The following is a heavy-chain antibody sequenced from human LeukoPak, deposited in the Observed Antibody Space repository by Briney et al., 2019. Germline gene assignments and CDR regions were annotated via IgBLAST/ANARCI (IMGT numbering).Heavy chain of an antibody. CDR2: INHSGST. Sequence: SETLSLTCAVYGGSFSGYYWSWIRQPPGKGLEWIGEINHSGSTNYNPSLKSRVTISVDTSKNQFSLKVSSVTAADTAVYYCARQRAASGIRNLDYWGQGTLVTVSS. CDR3: ARQRAASGIRNLDY. D-gene: IGHD6-13*01. V-gene: IGHV4-34*01. J-gene: IGHJ4*02. CDR1: GGSFSGYY.